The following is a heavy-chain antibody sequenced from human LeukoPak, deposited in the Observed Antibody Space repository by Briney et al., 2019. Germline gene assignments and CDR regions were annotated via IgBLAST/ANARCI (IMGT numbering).Heavy chain of an antibody. CDR2: ISWNSGSI. J-gene: IGHJ4*01. D-gene: IGHD5-18*01. Sequence: GGSLRLSCAASGFTFDDYAMHWVRQAPGKGLEWVSGISWNSGSIGYADSVKGRFTISRDNAKNSLYLQMNSLRAEDTALYYCAKDLRRTAMDDPIDYWGQGTLVTVSS. CDR3: AKDLRRTAMDDPIDY. CDR1: GFTFDDYA. V-gene: IGHV3-9*01.